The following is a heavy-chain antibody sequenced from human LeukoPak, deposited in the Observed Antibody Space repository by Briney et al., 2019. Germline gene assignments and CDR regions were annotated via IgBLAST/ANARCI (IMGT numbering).Heavy chain of an antibody. Sequence: SETLSLTCTVSAYSISSGYYWGWIRQPPGKGLAWIGSIYHSGSTYYNPSLKSRVTISVDTSKNQFSLKLSSVTAADTAVYYCARVAYGDYVGWFDPWGQGTLVTVSS. CDR2: IYHSGST. CDR1: AYSISSGYY. J-gene: IGHJ5*02. D-gene: IGHD4-17*01. CDR3: ARVAYGDYVGWFDP. V-gene: IGHV4-38-2*02.